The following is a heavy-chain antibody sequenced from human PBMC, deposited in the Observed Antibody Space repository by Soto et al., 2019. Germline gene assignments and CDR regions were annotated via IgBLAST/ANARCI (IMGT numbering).Heavy chain of an antibody. CDR1: GYTFTSYA. D-gene: IGHD2-21*01. Sequence: QVQLVQSGAEVKKPGASVKVSCKASGYTFTSYAMHWVRRAPGQRLEWMGWINAGNGNTKYSQKFQGRVTITRDTSASTAYMEPSSLRSEDTAVYYLAREQPLIPRSYWYFDLWGRGTLVTVSS. CDR3: AREQPLIPRSYWYFDL. CDR2: INAGNGNT. V-gene: IGHV1-3*01. J-gene: IGHJ2*01.